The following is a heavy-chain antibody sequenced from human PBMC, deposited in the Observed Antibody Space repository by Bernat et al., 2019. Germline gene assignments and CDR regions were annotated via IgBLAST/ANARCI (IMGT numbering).Heavy chain of an antibody. Sequence: EVQLVESGGGLVKPGGSLRLSRAASGFTFSSYSLNWVRQAPGKGLEWVSYISSSSSYIYYADSVKGRFTISRNNAKNSLYLQMNSLRAEDTAVYYCARDSTNMVQGVPGYYYYYYMDVWGKGTTVTVSS. D-gene: IGHD3-10*01. CDR3: ARDSTNMVQGVPGYYYYYYMDV. CDR1: GFTFSSYS. J-gene: IGHJ6*03. CDR2: ISSSSSYI. V-gene: IGHV3-21*05.